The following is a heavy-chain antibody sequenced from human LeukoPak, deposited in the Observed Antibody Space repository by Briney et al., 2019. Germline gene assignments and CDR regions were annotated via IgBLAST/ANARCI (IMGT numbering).Heavy chain of an antibody. Sequence: GGSLRLSCAASGFTFSSYAMHWVRQAPGKGLEWVAVISYDGSNKYYADSVKGRFTISRDNSKNTLYLQMNSLRAEDTAVYYCARGWCSSTTCYTGPHDYWGQGTLVTVSS. V-gene: IGHV3-30-3*01. CDR1: GFTFSSYA. CDR3: ARGWCSSTTCYTGPHDY. D-gene: IGHD2-2*02. J-gene: IGHJ4*02. CDR2: ISYDGSNK.